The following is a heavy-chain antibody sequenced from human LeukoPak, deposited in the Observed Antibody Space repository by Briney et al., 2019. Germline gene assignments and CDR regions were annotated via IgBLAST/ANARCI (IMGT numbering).Heavy chain of an antibody. J-gene: IGHJ4*02. CDR2: AYAGGST. CDR1: GFTFNTNH. Sequence: GGSLRLSCAASGFTFNTNHMTWVRQAPGKGLEWVSLAYAGGSTFYADSVKDRFTISRDNSRNTLYLQMNSLRAEDTAVYYCAGGRDLTSNFDCWGQGTLVTVSS. CDR3: AGGRDLTSNFDC. V-gene: IGHV3-66*01. D-gene: IGHD2-2*01.